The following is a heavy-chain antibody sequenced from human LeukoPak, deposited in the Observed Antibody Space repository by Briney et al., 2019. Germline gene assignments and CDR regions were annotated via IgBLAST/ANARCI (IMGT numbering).Heavy chain of an antibody. CDR1: GYTFTSYA. CDR3: ARGAGGYYLDAFDI. J-gene: IGHJ3*02. D-gene: IGHD3-22*01. Sequence: ASVKVSCKASGYTFTSYAMHWVRQAPGRRLEWMGWINAGNGNTKYSQKFQGRVTITRDTSASTAYMELSSLRSEDTAVYYYARGAGGYYLDAFDIWGQGTMVTVSS. V-gene: IGHV1-3*01. CDR2: INAGNGNT.